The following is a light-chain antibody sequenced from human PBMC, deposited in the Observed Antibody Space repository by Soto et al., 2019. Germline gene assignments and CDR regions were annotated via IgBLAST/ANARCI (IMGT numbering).Light chain of an antibody. CDR1: QSISSY. CDR3: QQSYSTPT. V-gene: IGKV1-39*01. Sequence: IQMTQSPSSLSASVGDRVTITCRASQSISSYLNWYQQKPGKAPNLLIYSASSLQSGVPSRFSGSGSRADFTLTISSLQPEDFATYYCQQSYSTPTFGGGTKVEIK. CDR2: SAS. J-gene: IGKJ4*01.